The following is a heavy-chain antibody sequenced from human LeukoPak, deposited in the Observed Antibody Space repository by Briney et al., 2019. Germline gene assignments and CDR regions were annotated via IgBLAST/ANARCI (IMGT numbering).Heavy chain of an antibody. CDR2: INPNSGGT. Sequence: ASVKVSCKASGYTFTGYYMHWVRQAPGQGLEWMGWINPNSGGTNYAQKFQGRVTMTRDTSISTAYMELSRLRSDDTAVYYCARDYCSGGSCYYFDYWGQETLVTVSS. V-gene: IGHV1-2*02. D-gene: IGHD2-15*01. CDR1: GYTFTGYY. CDR3: ARDYCSGGSCYYFDY. J-gene: IGHJ4*02.